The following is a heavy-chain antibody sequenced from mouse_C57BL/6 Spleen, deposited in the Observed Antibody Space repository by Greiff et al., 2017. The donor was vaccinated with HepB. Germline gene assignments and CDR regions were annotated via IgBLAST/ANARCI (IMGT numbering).Heavy chain of an antibody. Sequence: VQLQQSGPELVKPGASVKISCKASGYAFSSSWMNWVKQRPGKGLEWIGRIYPGDGDTNYNGKFKGKATLTADKSSSTAYMQLRSLTSEDSAVYFCNYGNLDYWGQGTTLTVSS. CDR1: GYAFSSSW. V-gene: IGHV1-82*01. J-gene: IGHJ2*01. D-gene: IGHD2-1*01. CDR2: IYPGDGDT. CDR3: NYGNLDY.